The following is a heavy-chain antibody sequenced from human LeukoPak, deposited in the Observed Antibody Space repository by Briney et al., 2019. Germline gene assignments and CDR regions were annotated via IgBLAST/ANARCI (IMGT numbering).Heavy chain of an antibody. CDR2: IIPIFGAA. V-gene: IGHV1-69*06. CDR1: GGTFSSYA. Sequence: SVKVSCKASGGTFSSYAISWVRQAPGQGLEWMGGIIPIFGAANYAQKFQGRVTITADKSTSTAYMELSSLRSEDTAVYYCARARTSSSGWYGPYYYMDVWGKGTTVTVSS. J-gene: IGHJ6*03. CDR3: ARARTSSSGWYGPYYYMDV. D-gene: IGHD6-19*01.